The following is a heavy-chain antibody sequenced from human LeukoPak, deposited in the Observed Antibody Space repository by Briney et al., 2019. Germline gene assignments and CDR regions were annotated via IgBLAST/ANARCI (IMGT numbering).Heavy chain of an antibody. CDR1: GFTFSSYA. V-gene: IGHV3-23*01. CDR3: AKGHSGSYSPLFHY. Sequence: GGSLRLSCAASGFTFSSYAMTWVRQAPGKGLEWVSIIGGSGDSIYYADSVKGRFTISRDNSQNTLYLQMNSLSAEDTAVYYCAKGHSGSYSPLFHYWGQGTLVTVSS. J-gene: IGHJ4*02. CDR2: IGGSGDSI. D-gene: IGHD3-10*01.